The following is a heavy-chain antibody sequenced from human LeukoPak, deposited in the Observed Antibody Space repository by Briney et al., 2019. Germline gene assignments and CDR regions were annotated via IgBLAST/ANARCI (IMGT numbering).Heavy chain of an antibody. CDR1: GGSISSYY. CDR3: AGVSASGFDP. J-gene: IGHJ5*02. Sequence: SETLSLTCTVSGGSISSYYWSWIRQPPGKGLEWIGYIYYSGSTNYNPSLKSRVTISVDTSKNQFSLKLSSVTAADTAVYYCAGVSASGFDPWGQGTLVTVSS. V-gene: IGHV4-59*01. CDR2: IYYSGST.